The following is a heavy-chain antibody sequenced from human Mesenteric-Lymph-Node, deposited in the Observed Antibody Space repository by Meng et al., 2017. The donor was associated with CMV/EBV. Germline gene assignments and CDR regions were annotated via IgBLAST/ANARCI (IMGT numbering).Heavy chain of an antibody. V-gene: IGHV4-34*11. D-gene: IGHD3-9*01. CDR3: ARDRVRYSDDYYYYGMDV. CDR2: IYYGGST. Sequence: GSLRLSCAVYGGSFSADYWGWIRQPPGKGLEWIGSIYYGGSTFYNPSLKSRVIISVDTSKNQFSLSLSSVTAADTAVYYCARDRVRYSDDYYYYGMDVWGQGTTVTV. J-gene: IGHJ6*02. CDR1: GGSFSADY.